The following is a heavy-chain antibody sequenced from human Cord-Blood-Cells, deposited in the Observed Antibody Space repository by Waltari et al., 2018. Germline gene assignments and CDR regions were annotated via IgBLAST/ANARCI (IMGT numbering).Heavy chain of an antibody. J-gene: IGHJ3*02. CDR1: GYSISSGYY. CDR3: ARDDSSSYAFDI. Sequence: QVQLQESGPGLVKPSETLSLTCTVSGYSISSGYYWGWIRQPPGKGLEWIGSIYHSGSTYYNPSLKSRVTISVDTSKNQFARKLSSVTAADTAVYYCARDDSSSYAFDIWGQGTMVTVSS. V-gene: IGHV4-38-2*02. CDR2: IYHSGST. D-gene: IGHD6-6*01.